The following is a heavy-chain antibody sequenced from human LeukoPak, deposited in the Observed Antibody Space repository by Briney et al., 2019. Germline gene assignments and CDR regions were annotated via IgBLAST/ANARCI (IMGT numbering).Heavy chain of an antibody. D-gene: IGHD3-10*01. CDR1: GGSISNYY. CDR3: AKSNGYGLVDI. Sequence: SETLSLTCTVSGGSISNYYWSWIRQSPGKGLEWIGEVNHSGSTNYNPSLKSRVTISVDTSKNHFSLKLSSVTAADTAVYYCAKSNGYGLVDIWGQGTMVTVSS. J-gene: IGHJ3*02. CDR2: VNHSGST. V-gene: IGHV4-34*01.